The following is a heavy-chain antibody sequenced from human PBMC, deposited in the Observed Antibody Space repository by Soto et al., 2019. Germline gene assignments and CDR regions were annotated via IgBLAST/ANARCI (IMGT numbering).Heavy chain of an antibody. CDR3: AREESGFRGPNWFDP. D-gene: IGHD3-10*01. CDR1: GGSISGGAYY. CDR2: IFYTGST. Sequence: QVQLQESGPGLVKPSQTLSLTCTVSGGSISGGAYYWSWFRQQTGKGLEWIGYIFYTGSTFYNPSLKCRVARSVGTPKNQFSPQANSVAAADTAVYYCAREESGFRGPNWFDPWGQGTLVTVSS. J-gene: IGHJ5*02. V-gene: IGHV4-31*03.